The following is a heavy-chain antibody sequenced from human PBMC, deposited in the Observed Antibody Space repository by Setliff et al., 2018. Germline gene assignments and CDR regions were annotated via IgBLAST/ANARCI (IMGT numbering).Heavy chain of an antibody. V-gene: IGHV4-38-2*02. J-gene: IGHJ6*03. Sequence: KLPETLSLTRTVSNFSLTSGFFWAWVRQPPGKGLEWIATVYHRGSTDYKPSLKSRATISVDTSKNQFSLKLTSMTAADTAVYFCAREGRSSTRGWYMDAWGKGTSVTVSS. CDR2: VYHRGST. CDR3: AREGRSSTRGWYMDA. CDR1: NFSLTSGFF. D-gene: IGHD2-2*01.